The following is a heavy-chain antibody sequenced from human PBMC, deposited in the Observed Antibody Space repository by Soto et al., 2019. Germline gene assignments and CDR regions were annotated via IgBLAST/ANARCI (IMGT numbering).Heavy chain of an antibody. J-gene: IGHJ4*02. Sequence: EVQLLESGGGLVQPGGSLRLSCAASGFTFSSYGMNWVRQAPGKGLEWVSAISGSGGSTYYADSVKGRFTISRDNSKNTRYLQMNSLRAEDTDVYYCAKVKEVGAITLFDYWGQGTLVTVSS. V-gene: IGHV3-23*01. CDR2: ISGSGGST. CDR1: GFTFSSYG. D-gene: IGHD1-26*01. CDR3: AKVKEVGAITLFDY.